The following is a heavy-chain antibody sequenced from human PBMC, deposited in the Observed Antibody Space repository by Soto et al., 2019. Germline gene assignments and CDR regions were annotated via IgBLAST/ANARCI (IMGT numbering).Heavy chain of an antibody. CDR2: ISSGSSTI. CDR3: AGARTNGVYCGIDV. D-gene: IGHD2-8*01. J-gene: IGHJ6*02. CDR1: GFTFSPYS. Sequence: EVQLVESGGGLVQPGGSLRLSCAASGFTFSPYSMNWVRQASGKGLEWVSYISSGSSTIYYADSVKGRFTISRDNAKNPLYLQMNSLGEEGTAVYYCAGARTNGVYCGIDVWGQGTTVTGSS. V-gene: IGHV3-48*02.